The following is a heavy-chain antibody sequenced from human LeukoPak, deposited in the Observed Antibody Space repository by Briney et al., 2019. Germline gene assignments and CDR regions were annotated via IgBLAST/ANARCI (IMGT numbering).Heavy chain of an antibody. CDR1: GFTFSSYW. CDR3: AKPASVSYGYYYGMDV. CDR2: IASDGSST. D-gene: IGHD5-18*01. V-gene: IGHV3-74*01. Sequence: GGSLRLSCAASGFTFSSYWMNWVRQAPGKGLVWVSRIASDGSSTTYADSVKGRFSISRDNAKNTLYLQMNSLRAEDTAVYYCAKPASVSYGYYYGMDVWGQGTTVTVSS. J-gene: IGHJ6*02.